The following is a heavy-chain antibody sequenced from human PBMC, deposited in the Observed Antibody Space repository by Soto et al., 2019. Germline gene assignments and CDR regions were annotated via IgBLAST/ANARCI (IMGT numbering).Heavy chain of an antibody. D-gene: IGHD2-2*01. Sequence: PGGSLRLSCAASGFTFSIYGMHWVRQAPGKGLEWVAVISYDGSNKYYADSVKGRFTISRDNSKNTLYLQMNSLRAEDTAVYYCAKADCSSTSCYVLDYWGQGTLVTVSS. CDR2: ISYDGSNK. CDR1: GFTFSIYG. CDR3: AKADCSSTSCYVLDY. J-gene: IGHJ4*02. V-gene: IGHV3-30*18.